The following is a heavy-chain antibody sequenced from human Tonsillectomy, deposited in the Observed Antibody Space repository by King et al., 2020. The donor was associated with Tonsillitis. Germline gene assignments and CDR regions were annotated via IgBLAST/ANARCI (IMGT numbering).Heavy chain of an antibody. CDR1: GFTFDDYA. V-gene: IGHV3-9*01. J-gene: IGHJ6*04. CDR2: ISWNSGSI. Sequence: VQLVESGGGLVQPGRSLRLSCAASGFTFDDYAMHWVRQAPGKGLEWVSGISWNSGSIGYADSVKGRFTISRDNAKNSLYLQMNSLRGEDTALYYCAKDRDYASYVWGKGTTVTVSS. CDR3: AKDRDYASYV. D-gene: IGHD3-16*01.